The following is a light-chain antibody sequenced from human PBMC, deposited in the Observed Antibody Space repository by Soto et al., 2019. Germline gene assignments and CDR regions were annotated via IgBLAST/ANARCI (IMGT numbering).Light chain of an antibody. J-gene: IGKJ2*01. CDR3: QQYNKWPYT. CDR1: QSVSSN. Sequence: EIVMTQSPATLSVSPGERATLSCRASQSVSSNLAWYQQKPGQAPRLLIYGASTRATGIPARFSGSRSGTEFTLTISSLQSEDFAAYYCQQYNKWPYTFGQGTKLEIK. CDR2: GAS. V-gene: IGKV3-15*01.